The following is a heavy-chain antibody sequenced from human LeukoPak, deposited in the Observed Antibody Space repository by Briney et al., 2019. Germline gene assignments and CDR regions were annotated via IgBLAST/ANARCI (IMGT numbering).Heavy chain of an antibody. V-gene: IGHV3-21*01. CDR2: ISSSSSYI. CDR3: ARVALYNWNMDV. J-gene: IGHJ6*03. D-gene: IGHD1-20*01. Sequence: GGSLRLSCAASGFTFSRYSMNWVRQAPGKGLEWVSSISSSSSYIYYADSMKGRFTISRDNAKNSLYLQMNSLRAEDTAVYYCARVALYNWNMDVWGKGTTVTVSS. CDR1: GFTFSRYS.